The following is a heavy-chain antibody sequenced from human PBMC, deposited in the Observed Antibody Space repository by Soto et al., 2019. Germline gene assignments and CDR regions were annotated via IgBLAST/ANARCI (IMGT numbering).Heavy chain of an antibody. CDR1: GGTFSSYT. Sequence: QVQLVQSGAEVKKPGSSVKVSCKASGGTFSSYTISWVRQAPGQGLEWMGRIIPILGIANYAQKFQGRVTITADKYTSTAYMELSSLRSEDTVVYYCARDYYGEGPNWFDPWGQGTLVTVSS. V-gene: IGHV1-69*08. J-gene: IGHJ5*02. CDR3: ARDYYGEGPNWFDP. CDR2: IIPILGIA. D-gene: IGHD3-10*01.